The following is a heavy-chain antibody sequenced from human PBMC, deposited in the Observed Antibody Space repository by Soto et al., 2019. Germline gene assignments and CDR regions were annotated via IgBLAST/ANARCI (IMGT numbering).Heavy chain of an antibody. CDR2: VSHDGRNT. CDR3: ANGGRQWLLTSDFKY. D-gene: IGHD6-19*01. J-gene: IGHJ4*02. CDR1: GFTFSDYA. V-gene: IGHV3-30*18. Sequence: VQLVESGGGVVQPGRSLRLSCAASGFTFSDYAMHWVRQAPGKGLEWVAVVSHDGRNTHYADSVKGRFTISRDSSKNTVSLEMTSLRAEDTAVYYCANGGRQWLLTSDFKYWGQGALVTVSS.